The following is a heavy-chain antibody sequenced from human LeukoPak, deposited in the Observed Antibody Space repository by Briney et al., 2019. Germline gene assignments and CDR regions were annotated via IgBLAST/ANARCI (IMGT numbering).Heavy chain of an antibody. D-gene: IGHD2-2*01. CDR1: GGSISSYY. Sequence: SETLSLTCTVSGGSISSYYWSWIRQPPGKVLEWIGYIYYSGSTNYNPSLKSRVTISVDTSKNQFSLKLSSVTAADMAVYYCARGIYCSSTSCYYNFDYWGQGTLVTVSS. J-gene: IGHJ4*02. CDR2: IYYSGST. V-gene: IGHV4-59*01. CDR3: ARGIYCSSTSCYYNFDY.